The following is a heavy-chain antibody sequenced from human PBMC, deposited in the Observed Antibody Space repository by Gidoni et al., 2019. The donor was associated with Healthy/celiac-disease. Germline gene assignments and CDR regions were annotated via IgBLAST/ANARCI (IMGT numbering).Heavy chain of an antibody. J-gene: IGHJ6*02. D-gene: IGHD5-18*01. V-gene: IGHV1-3*01. CDR1: GYTFTSSA. Sequence: QVQLVQSGAEVKKPGASVKVSCKASGYTFTSSAMHWVRQAPGQRLEWMGWINAGNGNTKYSQKFQGRVTITRDTSASTAYMELSSLRSEDTAVYYCARDRRLPTPPQYYYGMDVWGQGTTVTVSS. CDR2: INAGNGNT. CDR3: ARDRRLPTPPQYYYGMDV.